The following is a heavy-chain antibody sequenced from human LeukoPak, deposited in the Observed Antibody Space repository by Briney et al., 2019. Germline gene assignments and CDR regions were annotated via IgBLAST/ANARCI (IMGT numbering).Heavy chain of an antibody. CDR3: ARGAHYYGSGSYYNYMDV. CDR2: INSDGSST. Sequence: GGSLRLSCAASGFTFSSYWMHWVRQAPGKGLVWVSRINSDGSSTSYADSVKGRFTISRDNAKNTLYLQMNSLRAEDTAVYYCARGAHYYGSGSYYNYMDVWGKGTTVTVSS. CDR1: GFTFSSYW. D-gene: IGHD3-10*01. V-gene: IGHV3-74*01. J-gene: IGHJ6*03.